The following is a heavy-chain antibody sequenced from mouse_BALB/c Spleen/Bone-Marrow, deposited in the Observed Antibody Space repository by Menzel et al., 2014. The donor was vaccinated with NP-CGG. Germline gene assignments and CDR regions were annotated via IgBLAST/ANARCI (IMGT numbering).Heavy chain of an antibody. D-gene: IGHD2-14*01. CDR2: IYPGDGST. V-gene: IGHV1S56*01. CDR3: AYYRYDEYFAV. J-gene: IGHJ1*01. Sequence: QVQLQQSGPELVKPGASVKMSCKASGYTFTSYFIHWVKQRPGQGLEWIGWIYPGDGSTKYNEKFKVKTTLTADKSSSTAYMFLSSLTSEDSAIYFCAYYRYDEYFAVWGAGTTVTVSS. CDR1: GYTFTSYF.